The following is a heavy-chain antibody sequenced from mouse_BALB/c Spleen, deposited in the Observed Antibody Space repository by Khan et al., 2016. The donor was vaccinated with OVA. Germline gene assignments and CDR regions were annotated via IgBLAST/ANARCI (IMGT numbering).Heavy chain of an antibody. Sequence: QVQLQQSGAELARPGASVKMSCKASGYTFTSYTIHWIKLRPGQGLEWIGYINPSNGYTNYNQKFKDKATLNADKSSTTAYMQLSSLTSDDSAVYNWVRDGAYYRNDGWFAYWGQGILVTVSA. CDR1: GYTFTSYT. CDR2: INPSNGYT. CDR3: VRDGAYYRNDGWFAY. D-gene: IGHD2-14*01. J-gene: IGHJ3*01. V-gene: IGHV1-4*01.